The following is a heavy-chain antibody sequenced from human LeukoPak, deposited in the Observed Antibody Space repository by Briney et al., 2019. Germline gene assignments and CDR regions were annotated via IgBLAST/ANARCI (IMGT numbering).Heavy chain of an antibody. CDR3: ARGLGG. CDR2: IYYSGST. CDR1: GGSISSYY. V-gene: IGHV4-59*01. Sequence: SETLSLTCTVSGGSISSYYWSWIRQPPGKGLEWIGYIYYSGSTNYNPSLKSRVTISVDTSKNQFSLKLSSVTAADTAVYYCARGLGGWGQGTLVTVSS. J-gene: IGHJ4*02.